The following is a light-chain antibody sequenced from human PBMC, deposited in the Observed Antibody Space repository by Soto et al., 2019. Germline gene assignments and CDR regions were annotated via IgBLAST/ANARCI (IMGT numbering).Light chain of an antibody. CDR1: QGIRSD. V-gene: IGKV1-17*01. J-gene: IGKJ3*01. Sequence: DIQMTQSPSSLSASVGDRVTITCRASQGIRSDLGWYQQMPGKAPKRLIYSASILHSGVPSRFSGSGSGTEFTLTISSLQPEDFATYYCLQHNSYPFAFGPGTKVDIK. CDR2: SAS. CDR3: LQHNSYPFA.